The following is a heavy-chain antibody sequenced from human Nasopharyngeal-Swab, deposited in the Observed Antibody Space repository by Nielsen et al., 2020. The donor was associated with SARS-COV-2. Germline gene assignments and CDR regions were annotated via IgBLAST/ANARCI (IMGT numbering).Heavy chain of an antibody. CDR3: ARGATILYSRQNKYNWFDP. J-gene: IGHJ5*02. Sequence: GSLRLSCAASGFTFSSYAMSWVRQAPGKGLEWIGEINHSGSTNYNPSLKSRVTISVDTSKNQFSLKLSSVTAADTAVYYCARGATILYSRQNKYNWFDPWGQGTLVTVSS. V-gene: IGHV4-34*01. CDR2: INHSGST. D-gene: IGHD6-13*01. CDR1: GFTFSSYA.